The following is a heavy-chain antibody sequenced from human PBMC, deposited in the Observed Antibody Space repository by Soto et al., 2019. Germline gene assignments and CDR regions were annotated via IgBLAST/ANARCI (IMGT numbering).Heavy chain of an antibody. D-gene: IGHD5-18*01. Sequence: ASVKVSCKASGYTFTSYGISWVRQAPGQGLEWMGWISAYNGNTNYAQKLQGRVTMTTDTSTSTAYMELRGLRSDDTAVYYCARVPRGYSYGYPDYWGQGTLVTVSS. CDR1: GYTFTSYG. V-gene: IGHV1-18*01. CDR2: ISAYNGNT. CDR3: ARVPRGYSYGYPDY. J-gene: IGHJ4*02.